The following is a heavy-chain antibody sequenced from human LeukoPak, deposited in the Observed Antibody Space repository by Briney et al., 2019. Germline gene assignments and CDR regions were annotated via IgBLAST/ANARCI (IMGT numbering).Heavy chain of an antibody. Sequence: GRSLRLSCAASGFTFDDYAMHWVRQAPGKGLEWVSGISWNSGSIGYADSVKGRFTISRDNAKNSLYLQMNSLRAEDMALYYCAKDRGSWYGDAFDIWGQGTMVTVSS. J-gene: IGHJ3*02. CDR3: AKDRGSWYGDAFDI. D-gene: IGHD6-13*01. CDR2: ISWNSGSI. CDR1: GFTFDDYA. V-gene: IGHV3-9*03.